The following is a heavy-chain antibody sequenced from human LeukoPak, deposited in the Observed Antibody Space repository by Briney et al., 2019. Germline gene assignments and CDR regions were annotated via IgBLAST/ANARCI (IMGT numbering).Heavy chain of an antibody. D-gene: IGHD5-18*01. Sequence: PGGPLRLSCAASGFTFDTYAMAWVRQAPGKGLQWVSTLTGRGDTTYYAESVKGRFTISRDNSKNTVYLQMNSLRVDDTAVYYCARDYGYTPYYFDYWGQGTLVTVSS. J-gene: IGHJ4*01. V-gene: IGHV3-23*01. CDR1: GFTFDTYA. CDR2: LTGRGDTT. CDR3: ARDYGYTPYYFDY.